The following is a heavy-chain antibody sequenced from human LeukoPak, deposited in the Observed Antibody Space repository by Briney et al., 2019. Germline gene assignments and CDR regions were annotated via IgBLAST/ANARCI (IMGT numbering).Heavy chain of an antibody. V-gene: IGHV1-2*02. Sequence: ASVKVSCKASGHTFTVNYMHWVRQAPGQGLEWMGWIDPNSGGTNYAQKFQGRVTTTRDTSINTAYMELSRLRSDDTAVYYCASRGGDQFHHWGQGTLVIVSS. CDR3: ASRGGDQFHH. CDR2: IDPNSGGT. CDR1: GHTFTVNY. J-gene: IGHJ1*01. D-gene: IGHD2-21*02.